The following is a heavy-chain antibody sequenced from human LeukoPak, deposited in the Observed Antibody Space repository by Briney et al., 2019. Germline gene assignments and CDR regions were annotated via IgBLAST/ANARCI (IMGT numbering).Heavy chain of an antibody. D-gene: IGHD4-17*01. J-gene: IGHJ4*02. CDR3: ARGQGTVTTH. CDR2: INHSGSA. V-gene: IGHV4-34*01. Sequence: PSETLSLTCAVSGGSLSGYYWPWIRQPPGRGLEWIGEINHSGSANYNPSLKSRVTISLDTSKNQFSLKLSSVTAADTAVYYCARGQGTVTTHWGQGTLVTVSS. CDR1: GGSLSGYY.